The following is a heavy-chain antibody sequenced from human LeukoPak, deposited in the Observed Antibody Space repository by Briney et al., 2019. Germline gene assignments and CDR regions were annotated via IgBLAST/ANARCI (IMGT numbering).Heavy chain of an antibody. CDR2: IYYSGST. J-gene: IGHJ6*02. CDR3: ARGRLRSTSQRGSYYYYGMDV. Sequence: SETLSLTCTVSGGSISSYYWSWIRQPPGKGLEWIGYIYYSGSTNYNPSLKSRVTISVDTSKNQFSLKLSSVTAADTAVYYCARGRLRSTSQRGSYYYYGMDVWGQGTTVTVSS. CDR1: GGSISSYY. V-gene: IGHV4-59*01. D-gene: IGHD2-2*01.